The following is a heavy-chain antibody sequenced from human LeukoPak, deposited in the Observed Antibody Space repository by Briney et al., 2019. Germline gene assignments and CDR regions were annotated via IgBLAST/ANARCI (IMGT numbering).Heavy chain of an antibody. Sequence: GASVKVSCKASGGTFSSYAISWVRQAPGQGLEWMGRIIPILGIANYAQKFQGRVTITADKSTSTAYMELSGLRSEDTAVYYCAKDSPPNSSGWYSTYYFDYWGQGTLVTVSS. CDR3: AKDSPPNSSGWYSTYYFDY. D-gene: IGHD6-19*01. J-gene: IGHJ4*02. CDR2: IIPILGIA. V-gene: IGHV1-69*04. CDR1: GGTFSSYA.